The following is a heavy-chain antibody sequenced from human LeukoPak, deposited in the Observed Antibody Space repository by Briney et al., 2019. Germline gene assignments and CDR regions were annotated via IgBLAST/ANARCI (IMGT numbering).Heavy chain of an antibody. CDR2: ISNSGSTI. CDR3: AGKLGYDYFDS. Sequence: GGSLRLSCEASGFTFSDYYMSWIRQAPGKGLEWVSYISNSGSTIYYADSVRGRFTISRDNAKNSPYLQMNSLRAEDTAVYYCAGKLGYDYFDSWGQGTLVTVSS. V-gene: IGHV3-11*04. CDR1: GFTFSDYY. D-gene: IGHD5-12*01. J-gene: IGHJ4*02.